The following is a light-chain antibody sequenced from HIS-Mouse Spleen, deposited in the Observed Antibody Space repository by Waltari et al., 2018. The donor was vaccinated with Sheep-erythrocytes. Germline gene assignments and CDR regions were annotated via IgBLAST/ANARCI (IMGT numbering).Light chain of an antibody. CDR2: DVS. J-gene: IGLJ2*01. V-gene: IGLV2-11*01. CDR3: CSYAGSYTLV. Sequence: QSALTQPRSVSGSHGQSVTIPCTGTSSDVGGYNYVPWYQQHPGKAPQLMIYDVSKRPSGVPDRFSGSKSGNTASLTISGLQAEDEADYYCCSYAGSYTLVFGGGTKLTVL. CDR1: SSDVGGYNY.